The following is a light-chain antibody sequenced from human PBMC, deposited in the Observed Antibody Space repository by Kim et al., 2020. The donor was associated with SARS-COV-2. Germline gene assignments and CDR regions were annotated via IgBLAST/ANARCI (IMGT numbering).Light chain of an antibody. J-gene: IGLJ2*01. Sequence: VAPGQTASITCSGDKLGDTYECWYQQKPGQSPVLVIYQDTKRPSVIPERFSGSNSGNTATLTISGTQAMDEADFYCQAWDRSIGVFGGGTQLTVL. CDR2: QDT. CDR1: KLGDTY. CDR3: QAWDRSIGV. V-gene: IGLV3-1*01.